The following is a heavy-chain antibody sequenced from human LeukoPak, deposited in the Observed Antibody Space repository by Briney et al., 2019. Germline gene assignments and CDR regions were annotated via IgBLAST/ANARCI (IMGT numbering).Heavy chain of an antibody. D-gene: IGHD2-2*01. Sequence: GGSLRLSCAASGFTFSSYAMHWVRQAPGKGLEWVAVISYDGSNKYYADSAKGRFTISRDNSKNTLYLQMNSLRAEDTAVYYCARTDTKYYYYGIDVWGQGTTVTVSS. CDR3: ARTDTKYYYYGIDV. J-gene: IGHJ6*02. CDR1: GFTFSSYA. CDR2: ISYDGSNK. V-gene: IGHV3-30-3*01.